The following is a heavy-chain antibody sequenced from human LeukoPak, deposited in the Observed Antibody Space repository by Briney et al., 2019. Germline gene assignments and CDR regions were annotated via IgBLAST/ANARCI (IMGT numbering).Heavy chain of an antibody. Sequence: GGSLRLSCAAAGFNFRDAAMAWVRQAPGKGLEWVSLISFSGDNSYYADSVKGRFTISRDNSKNTLSLQMNSLRVEDTAIYYCAKDIQLSTWGLGTMVTVSS. V-gene: IGHV3-23*01. D-gene: IGHD5-24*01. CDR2: ISFSGDNS. CDR1: GFNFRDAA. CDR3: AKDIQLST. J-gene: IGHJ3*01.